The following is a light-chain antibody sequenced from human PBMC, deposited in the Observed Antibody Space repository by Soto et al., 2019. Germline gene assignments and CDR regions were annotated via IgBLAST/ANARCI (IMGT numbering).Light chain of an antibody. CDR3: SSYTSSSTPYV. CDR2: DVT. Sequence: QSALAQPASVSGSPGQSITISCTGTSSDVGGYNYVSWYQQHPGKAPKLVIYDVTNRPSGVSNRFSGSKSGNAASLTISGLQAADEADYYCSSYTSSSTPYVFGTGTKLTVL. J-gene: IGLJ1*01. V-gene: IGLV2-14*03. CDR1: SSDVGGYNY.